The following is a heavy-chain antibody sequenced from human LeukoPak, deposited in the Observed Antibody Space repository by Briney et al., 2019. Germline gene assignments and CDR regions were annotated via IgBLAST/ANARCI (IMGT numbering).Heavy chain of an antibody. D-gene: IGHD3-10*01. J-gene: IGHJ4*02. V-gene: IGHV4-39*07. CDR3: ARDLKYYGSGSPGEIDY. CDR2: IYYSGST. CDR1: GGSISSSSYY. Sequence: SETLSLTCTVSGGSISSSSYYWGWIRHPPGKGLECIRSIYYSGSTYYKPSLKSRVTISVDTSKNQFSLKLSSVTAADTAVYYCARDLKYYGSGSPGEIDYWGQGTLVTVSS.